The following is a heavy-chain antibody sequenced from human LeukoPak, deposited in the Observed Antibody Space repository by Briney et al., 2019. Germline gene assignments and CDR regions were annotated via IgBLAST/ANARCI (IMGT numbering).Heavy chain of an antibody. J-gene: IGHJ4*02. D-gene: IGHD1-26*01. CDR3: ARVFARSGEISGSYFYY. Sequence: SVKVSCKASGGTFSSYAINWLRQAPGQGPEWMGGIIPIFGRANYAQKFQGRVTMTTDESTSTAYMELSSLRSEDTAVYYCARVFARSGEISGSYFYYWGQGTLVTVSS. CDR1: GGTFSSYA. CDR2: IIPIFGRA. V-gene: IGHV1-69*05.